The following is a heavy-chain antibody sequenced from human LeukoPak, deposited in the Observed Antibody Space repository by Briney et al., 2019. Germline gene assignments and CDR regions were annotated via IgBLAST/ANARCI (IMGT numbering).Heavy chain of an antibody. J-gene: IGHJ6*03. CDR2: INPSGGST. D-gene: IGHD6-13*01. CDR3: ARDGGYSSSWYDYYYYMDV. Sequence: ASVKVSCKASGYTFTSYYMHWVRQAPGQGLEWMGIINPSGGSTSYAQKFQGRVTMPRDTSTSTVYMELSSLRSEDTAVYYCARDGGYSSSWYDYYYYMDVWGKGTTVTVSS. CDR1: GYTFTSYY. V-gene: IGHV1-46*01.